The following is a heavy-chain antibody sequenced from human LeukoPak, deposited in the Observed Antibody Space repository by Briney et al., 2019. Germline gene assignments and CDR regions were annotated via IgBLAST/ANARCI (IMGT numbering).Heavy chain of an antibody. CDR3: AKDRPGGFDY. CDR2: ISWNSGTI. Sequence: GGSLILSCAASGFTFGNYAMHWVRQAPGKGLEGVSGISWNSGTIGYADSVKGRFTISRDNAKNSLYLQMNSLRAEDTALYYCAKDRPGGFDYWGQGTLVTVSP. D-gene: IGHD3-10*01. CDR1: GFTFGNYA. J-gene: IGHJ4*02. V-gene: IGHV3-9*01.